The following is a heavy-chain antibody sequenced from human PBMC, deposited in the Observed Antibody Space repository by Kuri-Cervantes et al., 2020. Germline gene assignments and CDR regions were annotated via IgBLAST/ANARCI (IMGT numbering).Heavy chain of an antibody. Sequence: SETLSLTCTVSGGSISSSSYYWGWIRQPPGKGLEWIGEINHSGSTNYNPSLKSRVTISVDTSKNQFSLRLTSVTAADTAVYYCARGVEGFLDYFNYWGQGTLVTVSS. J-gene: IGHJ4*02. CDR1: GGSISSSSYY. D-gene: IGHD2-15*01. CDR3: ARGVEGFLDYFNY. CDR2: INHSGST. V-gene: IGHV4-39*07.